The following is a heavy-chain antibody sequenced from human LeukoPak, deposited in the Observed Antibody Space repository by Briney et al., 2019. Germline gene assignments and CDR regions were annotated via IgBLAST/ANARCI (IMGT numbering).Heavy chain of an antibody. Sequence: SETLSLTCAVYGGSFSGYYWSWIRQPPGRGLEWIGEIIHSGSTNYNPSLKSRVTISVDTSKNQFSLKLSSVTAADTAVYYCARFGSGWYYFDYWGQGTLVTVSS. CDR3: ARFGSGWYYFDY. D-gene: IGHD6-19*01. J-gene: IGHJ4*02. CDR1: GGSFSGYY. CDR2: IIHSGST. V-gene: IGHV4-34*12.